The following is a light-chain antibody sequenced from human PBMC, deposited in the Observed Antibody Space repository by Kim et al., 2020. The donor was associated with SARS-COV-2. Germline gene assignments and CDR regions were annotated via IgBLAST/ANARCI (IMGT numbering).Light chain of an antibody. J-gene: IGKJ4*01. CDR3: QQRSSWPLT. CDR2: NAS. Sequence: EIVLTQSPATLSLSPGERATLSCRASQGISNFLAWYQQKPGQAPRLLIYNASKRATGIPARFSGSGSGTDFTLTISSLEPDDSAVYHCQQRSSWPLTFGGGTKVDIK. V-gene: IGKV3-11*01. CDR1: QGISNF.